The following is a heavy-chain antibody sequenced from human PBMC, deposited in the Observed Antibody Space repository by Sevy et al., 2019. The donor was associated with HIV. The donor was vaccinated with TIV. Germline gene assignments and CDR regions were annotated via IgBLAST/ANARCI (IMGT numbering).Heavy chain of an antibody. V-gene: IGHV3-21*01. J-gene: IGHJ4*02. CDR1: GFTFSTST. Sequence: GGSLRLSCAASGFTFSTSTMNWVRQAPGKGLEWVSLMTSSGSYILYADSVKGRFTISRDYAKNSVFLQMNSLRAEDTAVYYCVRDAWNYWGQGTLVTVSS. CDR2: MTSSGSYI. D-gene: IGHD1-1*01. CDR3: VRDAWNY.